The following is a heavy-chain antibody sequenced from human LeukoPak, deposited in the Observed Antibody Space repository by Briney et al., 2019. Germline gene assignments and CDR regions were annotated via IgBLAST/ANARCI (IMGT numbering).Heavy chain of an antibody. J-gene: IGHJ4*02. Sequence: PGGSLRLSCAASGFTFSSYGMHWVRQAPGKGLEWVAVISYDGSNKYYADSVKGRFTISRDNSKNTLYLQMNSLRAEDTAVYYCAKDMGDGYSPIDYWGQGTLVTVSS. V-gene: IGHV3-30*18. CDR3: AKDMGDGYSPIDY. D-gene: IGHD5-24*01. CDR1: GFTFSSYG. CDR2: ISYDGSNK.